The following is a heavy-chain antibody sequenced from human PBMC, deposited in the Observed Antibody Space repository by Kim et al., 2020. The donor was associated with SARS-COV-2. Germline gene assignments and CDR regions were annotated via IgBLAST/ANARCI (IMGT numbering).Heavy chain of an antibody. V-gene: IGHV1-8*01. J-gene: IGHJ5*02. CDR2: MNPNSGNT. CDR1: GYTFTSYD. Sequence: ASVKVSCKASGYTFTSYDINWVRQATGQGLEWMGWMNPNSGNTGYAQKFQGRVTMTRNTSISTAYMELSSLRSEDTAVYYCAREISMVRGVMGWFDPWGQGTLVTVSS. CDR3: AREISMVRGVMGWFDP. D-gene: IGHD3-10*01.